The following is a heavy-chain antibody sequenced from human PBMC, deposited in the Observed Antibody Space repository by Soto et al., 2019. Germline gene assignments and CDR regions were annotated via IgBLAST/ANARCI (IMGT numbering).Heavy chain of an antibody. CDR2: ISYDGSDK. CDR3: ANRGYRFGYHAFDV. CDR1: GFTFSNCG. Sequence: PGGSLRLSCAASGFTFSNCGMYWVRQAPGKGLEWVAVISYDGSDKYYADSVKGRFTISRDNSKNTLYLQMNSLRPEDTAVYYCANRGYRFGYHAFDVWGQGTMVTVSS. D-gene: IGHD5-18*01. J-gene: IGHJ3*01. V-gene: IGHV3-30*18.